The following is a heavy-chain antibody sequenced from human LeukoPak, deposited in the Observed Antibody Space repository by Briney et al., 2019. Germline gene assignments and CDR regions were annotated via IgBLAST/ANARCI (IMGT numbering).Heavy chain of an antibody. D-gene: IGHD1-7*01. CDR1: GYSFINYY. Sequence: ASVKVSCKASGYSFINYYIHWVRQAPGQGLEWMGIINPSGAGTSFAQKFRGRVTMTRDMSTSTAYMELSSLRSEDTAVYYCAAEYNWNYAIGWFDPWGQGTLVTVSS. CDR3: AAEYNWNYAIGWFDP. CDR2: INPSGAGT. V-gene: IGHV1-46*01. J-gene: IGHJ5*02.